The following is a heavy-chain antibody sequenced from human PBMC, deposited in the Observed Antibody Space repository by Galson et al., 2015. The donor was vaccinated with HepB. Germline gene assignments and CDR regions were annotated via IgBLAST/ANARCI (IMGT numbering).Heavy chain of an antibody. Sequence: SETLSLTCTVSGASISSSSFYWGWIRQPPGKGLEWIGSIYYSGSTYYNPSLKSRVTISVDPSNNQFSLKLNSVTAADTAVYYCARGIRFSDYWGRGALVAVSS. D-gene: IGHD3-3*01. CDR1: GASISSSSFY. J-gene: IGHJ4*02. CDR3: ARGIRFSDY. CDR2: IYYSGST. V-gene: IGHV4-39*01.